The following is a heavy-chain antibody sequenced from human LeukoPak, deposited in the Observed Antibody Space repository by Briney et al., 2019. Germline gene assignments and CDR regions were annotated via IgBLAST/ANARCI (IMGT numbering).Heavy chain of an antibody. Sequence: GGSLRLSCAASGFTFSDGWMNWVRQAPGKGLEWVAFIRYDGSNKYYADSVKGRFTISRDNSKNTLYLQMNSLRAEDTAVYYCAKVLGASRFDWSLGSFDYWGQGTLVTVSS. CDR1: GFTFSDGW. CDR3: AKVLGASRFDWSLGSFDY. V-gene: IGHV3-30*02. J-gene: IGHJ4*02. D-gene: IGHD3-9*01. CDR2: IRYDGSNK.